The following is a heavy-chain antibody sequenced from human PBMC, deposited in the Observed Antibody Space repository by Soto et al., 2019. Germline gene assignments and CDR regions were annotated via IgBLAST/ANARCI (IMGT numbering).Heavy chain of an antibody. CDR1: GGSISSDASF. Sequence: QVQLQESGPGLVKPSQTLSLTCTVSGGSISSDASFWSWIRQLPGKGPEWIAFISYSGTTSYNPSLRSRVTVSAATSKSQFSLNLSSVTAADTAVYYCARGGASSKWFDPWGQGTLVTVSS. CDR3: ARGGASSKWFDP. D-gene: IGHD2-15*01. CDR2: ISYSGTT. J-gene: IGHJ5*02. V-gene: IGHV4-31*03.